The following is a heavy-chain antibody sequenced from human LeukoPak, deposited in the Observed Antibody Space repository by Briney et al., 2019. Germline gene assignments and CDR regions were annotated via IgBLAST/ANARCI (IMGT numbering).Heavy chain of an antibody. CDR3: ASEGIAAAGSDY. CDR2: ISYDGSNK. CDR1: GFTFSSYG. J-gene: IGHJ4*02. V-gene: IGHV3-30*03. D-gene: IGHD6-13*01. Sequence: GGSLRLSCAASGFTFSSYGMHWVRQAPGKGLEWVAVISYDGSNKYYADSVKGRFTISRDNSKNTLYLQMNSLRAEDTAVYYCASEGIAAAGSDYWGQGTPVTVSS.